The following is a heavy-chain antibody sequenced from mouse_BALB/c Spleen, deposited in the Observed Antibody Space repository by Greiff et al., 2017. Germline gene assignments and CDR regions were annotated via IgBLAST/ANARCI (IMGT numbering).Heavy chain of an antibody. Sequence: VQLQESGAELVRPGTSVKVSCKASGYAFTNYLIEWVKQRPGQGLEWIGVINPGSGGTNYNEKFKGKATLTADKSSSTAYMQLSSLTSDDSAVYFCARGPSYYCGSSWGQGTTLTVSS. CDR3: ARGPSYYCGSS. V-gene: IGHV1-54*03. J-gene: IGHJ2*01. CDR1: GYAFTNYL. D-gene: IGHD1-1*01. CDR2: INPGSGGT.